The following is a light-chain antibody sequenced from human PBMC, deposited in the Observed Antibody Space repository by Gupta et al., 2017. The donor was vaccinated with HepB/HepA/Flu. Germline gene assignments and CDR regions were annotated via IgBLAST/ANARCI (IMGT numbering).Light chain of an antibody. CDR2: TIS. J-gene: IGKJ2*01. V-gene: IGKV2-24*01. Sequence: DVVLTQTPLSLPVTLGQSASISCRSSQSLVHSDGNIYLGWLQQRPGQPPRFLLYTISNRCSGVPDRFRGSGAGTDFTLEISRIEAADVGVYYSGQYTPFPSTFGQGTKLEIK. CDR3: GQYTPFPST. CDR1: QSLVHSDGNIY.